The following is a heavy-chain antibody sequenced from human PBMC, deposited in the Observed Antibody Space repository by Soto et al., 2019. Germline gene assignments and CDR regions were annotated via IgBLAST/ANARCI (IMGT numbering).Heavy chain of an antibody. CDR2: ISAYNGNT. CDR1: GYTFTSYG. Sequence: QVQLVQSGAEVKKPGASVKVSCKASGYTFTSYGISWVRQAPGQGLEWMGWISAYNGNTNYAQKLQGRVTMTTDTSTSTAYMELRSLRSDDTAVYYCARDGPYSSRQESIRNYYYYYGMDVWGQGTTVNVSS. CDR3: ARDGPYSSRQESIRNYYYYYGMDV. D-gene: IGHD6-13*01. J-gene: IGHJ6*02. V-gene: IGHV1-18*04.